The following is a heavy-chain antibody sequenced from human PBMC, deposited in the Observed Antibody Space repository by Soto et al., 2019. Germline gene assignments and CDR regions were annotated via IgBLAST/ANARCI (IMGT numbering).Heavy chain of an antibody. CDR1: GYTFRSYG. J-gene: IGHJ4*02. V-gene: IGHV1-18*01. Sequence: QVQLVQSGAEVKKPGASVKVSCKPSGYTFRSYGISLVRQAPGQGLEWMAWISANNGNTNYAPHLQGRVTMTTDTTTSTAYMWLRSLRSDDTTKYYCARGWPGASFDYWGQGTPVTVSS. CDR2: ISANNGNT. D-gene: IGHD1-1*01. CDR3: ARGWPGASFDY.